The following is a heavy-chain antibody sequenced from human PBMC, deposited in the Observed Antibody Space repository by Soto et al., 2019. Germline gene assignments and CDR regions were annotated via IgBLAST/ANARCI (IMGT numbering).Heavy chain of an antibody. CDR1: GFTFSRYC. CDR3: VRGVEGSWVWWLTH. Sequence: PGRSLRLSCAVSGFTFSRYCMRCLRPAPGKGLVWVSRINSDGSATTYADSVKGRFTISRDNAKNTLYLQLNSLRVEDTAVYYCVRGVEGSWVWWLTHWGQGTLVTVSS. J-gene: IGHJ4*02. D-gene: IGHD5-12*01. CDR2: INSDGSAT. V-gene: IGHV3-74*01.